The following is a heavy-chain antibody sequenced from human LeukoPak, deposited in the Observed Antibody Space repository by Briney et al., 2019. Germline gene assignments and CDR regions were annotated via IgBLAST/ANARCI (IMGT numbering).Heavy chain of an antibody. J-gene: IGHJ4*02. V-gene: IGHV4-4*07. CDR3: ARLKWFGEITSYYFDY. CDR1: GGSISSYY. CDR2: IYSSGIT. Sequence: SETLSLTCSVSGGSISSYYWSWIRQPAGKGLEWIGRIYSSGITNYSPSLKSRVTISVDTSKNQFSLRLTSVTAADTAVYYCARLKWFGEITSYYFDYWGQGTLVTVSS. D-gene: IGHD3-10*01.